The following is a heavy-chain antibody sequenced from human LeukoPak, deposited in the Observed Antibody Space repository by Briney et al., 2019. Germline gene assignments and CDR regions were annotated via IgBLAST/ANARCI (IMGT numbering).Heavy chain of an antibody. CDR1: GYTFASYD. CDR2: MNPNSGNT. V-gene: IGHV1-8*01. Sequence: ASVKVSCKASGYTFASYDINWVRQATGQGLEWMGWMNPNSGNTGYAQKFQGRVTMTRDTSISTAYMELSSLRSEDTAVYYCARLGYYDYIWGSYRYTELDYWGQGTLVTVSS. D-gene: IGHD3-16*02. J-gene: IGHJ4*02. CDR3: ARLGYYDYIWGSYRYTELDY.